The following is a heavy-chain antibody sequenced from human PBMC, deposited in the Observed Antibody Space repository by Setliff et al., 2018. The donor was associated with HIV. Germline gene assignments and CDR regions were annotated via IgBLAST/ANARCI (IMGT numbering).Heavy chain of an antibody. CDR1: GFTVSSNY. D-gene: IGHD3-10*01. CDR2: IYSGGST. V-gene: IGHV3-53*01. J-gene: IGHJ6*03. Sequence: GGSLRLSCAASGFTVSSNYMSWVRQAPGKGLEWVSVIYSGGSTNYADSVKGRFTISRDNSKKPLYLQMNSLRAEDTAVYYCARGTYGSGIPIGVWGKGTTVTVS. CDR3: ARGTYGSGIPIGV.